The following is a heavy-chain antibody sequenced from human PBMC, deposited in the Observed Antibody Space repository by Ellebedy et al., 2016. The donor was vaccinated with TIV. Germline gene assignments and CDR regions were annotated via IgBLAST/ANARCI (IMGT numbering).Heavy chain of an antibody. CDR3: ARQGSVVTAHSFDP. CDR2: IFYSGST. J-gene: IGHJ5*02. Sequence: MPSETLSLTCTVSGGSISNYYWSWIRQPPGKGLAWIGFIFYSGSTNYNPSLMSRVTMSVDTSKNQFSLKLSSVTAADTAVYYCARQGSVVTAHSFDPWGQGTLVTVSS. D-gene: IGHD2-21*02. V-gene: IGHV4-59*08. CDR1: GGSISNYY.